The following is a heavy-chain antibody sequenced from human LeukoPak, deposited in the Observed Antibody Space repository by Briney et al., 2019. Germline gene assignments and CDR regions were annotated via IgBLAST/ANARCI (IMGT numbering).Heavy chain of an antibody. CDR3: ARDRGGAYDFWSGYYTGYFDY. V-gene: IGHV3-48*01. CDR1: GFTFSSYN. CDR2: ISDSSTTI. Sequence: PGGSLRLSCAASGFTFSSYNMNWVRQAPGKGLEWVSYISDSSTTIYYADSVKGRFTIPRDNAKNSLYLQMNSLRAEDTAVYYCARDRGGAYDFWSGYYTGYFDYWGQGTLVPVSS. J-gene: IGHJ4*02. D-gene: IGHD3-3*01.